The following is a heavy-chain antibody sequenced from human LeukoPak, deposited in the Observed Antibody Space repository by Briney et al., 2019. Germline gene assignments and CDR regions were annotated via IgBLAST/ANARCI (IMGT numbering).Heavy chain of an antibody. CDR3: VMVRGGRVDY. CDR2: IKQDGSEK. D-gene: IGHD3-10*01. J-gene: IGHJ4*02. CDR1: GFTFSSYW. V-gene: IGHV3-7*02. Sequence: GSLRLSCAASGFTFSSYWMSWVRQAPGKGLEWVANIKQDGSEKYYVDSVKGRSTISRDNAKNSLYLQMNSLRAEDTAVYYCVMVRGGRVDYWGQGTLVTVSS.